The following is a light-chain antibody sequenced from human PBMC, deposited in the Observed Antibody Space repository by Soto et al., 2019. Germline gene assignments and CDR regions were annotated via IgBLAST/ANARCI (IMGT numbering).Light chain of an antibody. Sequence: EIVLTQSPGTLSLSPGERATLSCRASQSVYSDCLAWYQQKPGQPPRLLIYLASSRATGIPDRFSDSGSGTDFTLTISRLEPEDFAVYYCQQYGSSPPWTFGQGTKVEIK. V-gene: IGKV3-20*01. CDR1: QSVYSDC. J-gene: IGKJ1*01. CDR2: LAS. CDR3: QQYGSSPPWT.